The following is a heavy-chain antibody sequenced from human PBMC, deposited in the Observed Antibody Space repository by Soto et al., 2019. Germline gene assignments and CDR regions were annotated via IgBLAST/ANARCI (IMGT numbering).Heavy chain of an antibody. J-gene: IGHJ4*02. CDR1: GFTVTSYW. CDR2: INNDGSGT. Sequence: EVQLVESGGGLVRPGGSLRLSCAVSGFTVTSYWMHWVRQAPGKGLVWVSRINNDGSGTSYADSVKGRFTISRDNAKNTLYLQMDSLRAEDTGVYFCGSVFEYWGQGAPVTVSS. V-gene: IGHV3-74*01. CDR3: GSVFEY.